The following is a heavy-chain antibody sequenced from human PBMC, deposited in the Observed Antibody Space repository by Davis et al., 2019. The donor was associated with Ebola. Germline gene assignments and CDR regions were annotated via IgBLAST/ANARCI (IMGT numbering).Heavy chain of an antibody. D-gene: IGHD6-13*01. CDR2: IYYSGST. CDR1: GGSISSYY. V-gene: IGHV4-59*01. Sequence: PSETLSLTCTVSGGSISSYYWSWIRQPPGKGLEWIGYIYYSGSTNYNPSLKSRVTISVDTSKNQFSLKLSSVTAADTAVYYCARGRIAAAGEPFDYWGQGTLVTVSS. CDR3: ARGRIAAAGEPFDY. J-gene: IGHJ4*02.